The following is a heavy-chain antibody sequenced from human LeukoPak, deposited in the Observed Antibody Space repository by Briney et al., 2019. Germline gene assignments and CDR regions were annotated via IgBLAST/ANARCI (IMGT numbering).Heavy chain of an antibody. D-gene: IGHD4-17*01. Sequence: GGSLRLSCAASGFTFSSYGMHWVRQAPGKGLEWVAFIRYDGSNKYYADSVKGRFTISRDNSKNTLYLQMNSLRAEDTAVYYCARDLRTYGDRDRDWGQGTLVTVSS. CDR3: ARDLRTYGDRDRD. CDR2: IRYDGSNK. V-gene: IGHV3-30*02. CDR1: GFTFSSYG. J-gene: IGHJ4*02.